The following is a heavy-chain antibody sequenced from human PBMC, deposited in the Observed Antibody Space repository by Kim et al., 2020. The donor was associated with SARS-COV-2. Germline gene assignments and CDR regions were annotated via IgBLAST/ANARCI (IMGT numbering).Heavy chain of an antibody. CDR3: ARRISGAFDI. D-gene: IGHD3-10*01. J-gene: IGHJ3*02. V-gene: IGHV5-51*01. Sequence: DTGYSPSFQGQVTISADKSISTAYLQWSSLKASDTAMYYCARRISGAFDIWGQGTMVTVSS. CDR2: DT.